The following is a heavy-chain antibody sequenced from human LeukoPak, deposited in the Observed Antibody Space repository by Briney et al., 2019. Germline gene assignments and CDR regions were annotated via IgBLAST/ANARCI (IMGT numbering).Heavy chain of an antibody. J-gene: IGHJ3*02. CDR3: ARVRDSGSYYGPLDAFDI. D-gene: IGHD1-26*01. V-gene: IGHV1-18*01. Sequence: ASVKVSCKASGYTFTSYGISWVRQAPGQGLEWMGWISAYNGNTNYAQKLQGRVTMTTDTSTSTAYMELRSLRSDDTAVYYCARVRDSGSYYGPLDAFDIWGQGTMVTVSS. CDR2: ISAYNGNT. CDR1: GYTFTSYG.